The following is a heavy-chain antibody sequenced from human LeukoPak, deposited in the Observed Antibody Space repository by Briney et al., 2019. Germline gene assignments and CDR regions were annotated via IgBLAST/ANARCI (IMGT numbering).Heavy chain of an antibody. CDR2: ISYDGSNK. CDR3: AKEREGGLDY. Sequence: GGSLRLSCAASGFTFSSYGMHWVCQAPGKGLEWVAVISYDGSNKYYADSVKGRFTISRDNSKNTLYLQMNSLRAEDTAVYYCAKEREGGLDYWGQGTLVTVSS. CDR1: GFTFSSYG. D-gene: IGHD1-26*01. V-gene: IGHV3-30*18. J-gene: IGHJ4*02.